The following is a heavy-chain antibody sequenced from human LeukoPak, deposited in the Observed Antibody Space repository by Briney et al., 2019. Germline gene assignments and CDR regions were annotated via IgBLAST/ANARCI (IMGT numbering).Heavy chain of an antibody. D-gene: IGHD6-13*01. CDR2: ASHSGST. V-gene: IGHV4-34*01. CDR3: AREGIIVAGGTWDY. CDR1: GESFSDYY. Sequence: SETLSLTCAVYGESFSDYYWSWLRQPPGKGLEWIGEASHSGSTNYNPSLKSRVTISVDTSKKQFSLRLTSVTAADTAVYYCAREGIIVAGGTWDYWGQGTLVTVSS. J-gene: IGHJ4*02.